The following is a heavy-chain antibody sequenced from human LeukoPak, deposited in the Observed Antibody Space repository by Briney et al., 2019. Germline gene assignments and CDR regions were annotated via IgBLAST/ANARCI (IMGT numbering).Heavy chain of an antibody. D-gene: IGHD3-10*01. Sequence: GGSLKLSCAASGFTFSSYGMHWVRQAPGKGLEWVTFIRYDGSNQYYADSVKGRFTISRDNAKNSLYLQMNSLRAEDTAVYYCARSYYYGSGSYFALDYWGQGTLVTVSS. CDR3: ARSYYYGSGSYFALDY. J-gene: IGHJ4*02. V-gene: IGHV3-30*02. CDR1: GFTFSSYG. CDR2: IRYDGSNQ.